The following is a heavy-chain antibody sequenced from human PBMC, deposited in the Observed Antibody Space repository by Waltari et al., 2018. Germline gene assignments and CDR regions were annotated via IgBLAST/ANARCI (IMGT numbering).Heavy chain of an antibody. V-gene: IGHV1-69*01. CDR1: GDVFENYA. CDR2: IIPIFNNA. Sequence: VQLVQSGAEVKKPGSSVRVSCKTSGDVFENYAISWVRQAPGKGLEWMGGIIPIFNNANYAQRFEGTVTITADESTSTGYMELTGLTSEDTAIYYCARGSKFGDYGDLDYWGQGTLVTVS. CDR3: ARGSKFGDYGDLDY. J-gene: IGHJ4*02. D-gene: IGHD4-17*01.